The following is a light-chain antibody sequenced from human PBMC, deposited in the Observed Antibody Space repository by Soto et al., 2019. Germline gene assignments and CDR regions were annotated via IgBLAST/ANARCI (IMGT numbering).Light chain of an antibody. CDR1: QGISRW. CDR2: TAS. J-gene: IGKJ3*01. Sequence: IQMTQSPSSVSASVGDRVTITCRASQGISRWLAWYQQKPGKAPKLLIYTASRLQSGVPSRCSGSGARTDFTLTISSLQPEDFANYYCQQTNSFPFTFGPGTKVDIK. V-gene: IGKV1-12*01. CDR3: QQTNSFPFT.